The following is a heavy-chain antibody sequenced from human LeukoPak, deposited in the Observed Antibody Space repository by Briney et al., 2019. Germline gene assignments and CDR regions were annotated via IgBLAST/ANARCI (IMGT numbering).Heavy chain of an antibody. CDR1: GGSFSGYY. CDR3: ARVYVAAAAY. J-gene: IGHJ4*02. Sequence: KASETLSLTCAVYGGSFSGYYWSWIRQPPGKGLEWIGEINHSGSTNYNPSLKSRVTISVDTSKNQSSLKLSSVTAADTAVYYCARVYVAAAAYWGQGTLVTVSS. D-gene: IGHD6-13*01. CDR2: INHSGST. V-gene: IGHV4-34*01.